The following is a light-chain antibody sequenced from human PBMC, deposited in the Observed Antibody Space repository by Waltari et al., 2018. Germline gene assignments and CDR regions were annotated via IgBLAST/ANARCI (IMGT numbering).Light chain of an antibody. CDR2: SNS. CDR3: ATWDRILSAVI. V-gene: IGLV1-51*01. J-gene: IGLJ2*01. CDR1: TSNIGENY. Sequence: QSVLTQPPSLSAAPGQQVTISCSGSTSNIGENYVSWYQRLPGKDPRLLIFSNSERPSGIPDRFYGSKSDTSATLGITGLQTGDEADYYCATWDRILSAVIIGGGTKLTVL.